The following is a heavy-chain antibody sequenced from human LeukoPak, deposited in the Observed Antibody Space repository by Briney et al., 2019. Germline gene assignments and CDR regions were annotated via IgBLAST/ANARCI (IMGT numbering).Heavy chain of an antibody. CDR2: ISGSGGST. Sequence: PGGSLRLSCAASGFTFSSYAMSWVRQAPGKGLEWVSAISGSGGSTYYADSVKGRFTISRGNSKNTLYLQMNSLRAEDTAVYYCAKDARWGTGGRRVRSGYNPFDYWGQGTLVTVSS. CDR3: AKDARWGTGGRRVRSGYNPFDY. CDR1: GFTFSSYA. J-gene: IGHJ4*02. V-gene: IGHV3-23*01. D-gene: IGHD2-8*02.